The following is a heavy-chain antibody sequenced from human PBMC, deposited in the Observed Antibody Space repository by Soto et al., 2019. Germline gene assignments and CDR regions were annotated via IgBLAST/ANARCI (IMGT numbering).Heavy chain of an antibody. CDR3: ARDGIAARPIALFDP. V-gene: IGHV1-69*12. CDR1: GGTFSSYA. CDR2: ITPIFGTA. Sequence: QVQLVQSGAEVKKPGSSVKVSCKASGGTFSSYAIRWVRQAPGQGLEWMGGITPIFGTADYAQKFQGRVTITADESTSTAYMELSSLRSEDTAVYYCARDGIAARPIALFDPWGQGTLVTVSS. J-gene: IGHJ5*02. D-gene: IGHD6-6*01.